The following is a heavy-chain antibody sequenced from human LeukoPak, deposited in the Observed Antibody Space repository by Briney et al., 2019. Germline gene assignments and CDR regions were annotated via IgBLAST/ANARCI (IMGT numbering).Heavy chain of an antibody. CDR3: AKDASSSWYYYYGMDV. Sequence: PGGSLRLSCAASGFTFSSYGMHWVRQAPGKGLEWVAVISYDGSNKYYADSVKGRFTISRDNSKNTLYLQMNSLRAEDTAVYYCAKDASSSWYYYYGMDVWGQGTTVTVSS. J-gene: IGHJ6*02. V-gene: IGHV3-30*18. CDR2: ISYDGSNK. CDR1: GFTFSSYG. D-gene: IGHD6-13*01.